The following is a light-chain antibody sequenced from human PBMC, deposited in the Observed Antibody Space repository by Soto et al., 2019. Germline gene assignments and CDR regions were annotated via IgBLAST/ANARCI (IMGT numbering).Light chain of an antibody. V-gene: IGKV3-11*01. CDR3: QQRSNWPLT. CDR1: QTVGGY. J-gene: IGKJ4*01. CDR2: NAS. Sequence: EIVLTQSPDTMSLSPGERATLSCRASQTVGGYLAWYQQKPGQAPRLLIYNASNRATGIPARFGGSGSGTDFTLTISSLEPEDFAVYYCQQRSNWPLTFGGGTKVEIK.